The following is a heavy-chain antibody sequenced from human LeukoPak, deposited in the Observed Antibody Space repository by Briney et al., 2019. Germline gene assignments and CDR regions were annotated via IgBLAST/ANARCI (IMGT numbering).Heavy chain of an antibody. CDR1: GFTFSTYS. D-gene: IGHD3-10*01. CDR2: ISGSSNTI. CDR3: ARDQGGSGNPYYFDY. J-gene: IGHJ4*02. V-gene: IGHV3-48*01. Sequence: PGGSLRLSCAASGFTFSTYSMSWVRQAPGKGLECVSYISGSSNTIYYAGSVKGRFTISRDNAKDSLYLQMNSLRAEDTAVYYCARDQGGSGNPYYFDYWGQGTLVTVSS.